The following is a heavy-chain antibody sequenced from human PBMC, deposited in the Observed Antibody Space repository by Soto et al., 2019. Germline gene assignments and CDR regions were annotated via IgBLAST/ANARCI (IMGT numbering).Heavy chain of an antibody. J-gene: IGHJ6*03. CDR1: GFILSDCA. CDR2: ISSSSSVI. D-gene: IGHD7-27*01. V-gene: IGHV3-48*01. CDR3: ARDLSWGSNWYYXMDV. Sequence: GGSLRLSCATSGFILSDCAMNWVRQAPGKGLEWVSYISSSSSVIDYADSVKGRFTVSRDNARNSLYLQMNSLRAEDTAVYYCARDLSWGSNWYYXMDVWGKGTTVTVSS.